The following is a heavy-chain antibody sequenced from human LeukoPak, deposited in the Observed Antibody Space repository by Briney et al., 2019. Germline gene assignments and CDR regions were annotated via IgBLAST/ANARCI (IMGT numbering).Heavy chain of an antibody. J-gene: IGHJ6*04. CDR3: AKSHTGGSGWLGFAPQDV. D-gene: IGHD6-19*01. V-gene: IGHV4-39*07. CDR2: MYYRGST. CDR1: GVSISTHFYY. Sequence: PSETLSLTCTVSGVSISTHFYYWGWIRQTPGEALEWIGNMYYRGSTYYNPSLNSRVTISVDTSKNQFSLKLSSVTAADTAVYYCAKSHTGGSGWLGFAPQDVWGKGTTVTVSS.